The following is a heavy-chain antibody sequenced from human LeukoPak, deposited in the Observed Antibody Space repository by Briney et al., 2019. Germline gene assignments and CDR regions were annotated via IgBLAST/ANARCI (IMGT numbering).Heavy chain of an antibody. CDR1: GYTFNTYG. Sequence: GASVKVSCKASGYTFNTYGISWVRQAPGQGLEWMGWIFTYTGNADYAKKFQGRVNLTANTSASTAYMELRSLRSDDTAVYYCARGDYYASFDIWGQGTMVIVSS. D-gene: IGHD3-10*01. CDR2: IFTYTGNA. J-gene: IGHJ3*02. CDR3: ARGDYYASFDI. V-gene: IGHV1-18*01.